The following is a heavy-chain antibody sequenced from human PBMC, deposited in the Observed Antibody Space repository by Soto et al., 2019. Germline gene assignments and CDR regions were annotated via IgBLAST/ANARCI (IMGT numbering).Heavy chain of an antibody. V-gene: IGHV3-74*01. CDR3: ARGDSGTYGIDF. J-gene: IGHJ4*02. CDR2: INSDGSST. D-gene: IGHD1-26*01. Sequence: SGGSLRLSCVASGFTFSSYWMHWVRQAPGKGLVWVSRINSDGSSTSNADSVKGRLTISRDDAKNTLYLQMNSLRAEDTAVYYCARGDSGTYGIDFWRQGTLVTVSS. CDR1: GFTFSSYW.